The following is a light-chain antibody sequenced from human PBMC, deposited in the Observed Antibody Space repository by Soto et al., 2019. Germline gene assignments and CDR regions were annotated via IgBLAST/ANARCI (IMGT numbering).Light chain of an antibody. CDR2: AAS. CDR1: QDISNY. J-gene: IGKJ4*01. Sequence: DIQMTQSPSSLSPSVGDRVTISCRASQDISNYLAWYQQKPGKVPKLLIYAASTLQSGVPSRFSGSGSGTDFTLTISSLQPEDVATYYCQKYNSVPLTFGGGTKVDI. V-gene: IGKV1-27*01. CDR3: QKYNSVPLT.